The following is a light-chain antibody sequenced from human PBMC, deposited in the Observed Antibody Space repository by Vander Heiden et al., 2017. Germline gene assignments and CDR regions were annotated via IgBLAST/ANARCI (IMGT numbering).Light chain of an antibody. J-gene: IGLJ2*01. V-gene: IGLV1-40*01. Sequence: QSVLTQPPSVSGAPGQRVTISCTNIGAGYDVHWYRQLPGTAPKLLSYGNNNRPSGVPNRFSASKSVTSDSPAITGLQAEDEADYYGQSYDSSMSDSVVLGGGT. CDR1: IGAGYD. CDR3: QSYDSSMSDSVV. CDR2: GNN.